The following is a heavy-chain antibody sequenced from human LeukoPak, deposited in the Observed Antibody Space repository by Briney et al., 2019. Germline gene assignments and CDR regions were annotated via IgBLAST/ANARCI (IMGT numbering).Heavy chain of an antibody. Sequence: GGSLRLSCAASGFTVSSNYMSWVRQAPGKGLEWVSVIYSGGSTYYADSVKGRFTTSRDNSKNTLYLQMNSLRAEDTAIYYCARARLADYYYYYMDVWGKGTTVTVSS. CDR1: GFTVSSNY. CDR3: ARARLADYYYYYMDV. J-gene: IGHJ6*03. CDR2: IYSGGST. V-gene: IGHV3-53*01. D-gene: IGHD4-11*01.